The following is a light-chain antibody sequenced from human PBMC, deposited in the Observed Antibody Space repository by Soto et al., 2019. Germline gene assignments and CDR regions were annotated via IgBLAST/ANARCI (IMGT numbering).Light chain of an antibody. CDR3: SSYTNINTVI. CDR1: NSDVGGYDC. Sequence: QSALTQPASMSGSPGKSITISCTGSNSDVGGYDCVSWYQQHPGKAPKVIIYDVTNRPSGVSSRFSGAKSGNTASLTISGLQADDEADYYCSSYTNINTVIFGGGTKFTVL. CDR2: DVT. V-gene: IGLV2-14*01. J-gene: IGLJ2*01.